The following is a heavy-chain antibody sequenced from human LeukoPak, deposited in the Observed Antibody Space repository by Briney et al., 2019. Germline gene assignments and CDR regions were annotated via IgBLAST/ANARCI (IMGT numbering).Heavy chain of an antibody. J-gene: IGHJ5*02. CDR3: ARGGVEVRTWGNWFDP. V-gene: IGHV1-46*01. CDR2: VNPGGGST. Sequence: ASVKVSCKASGYTFTSYYMHWVRQAPGQGLEWMGIVNPGGGSTYYAQNFQGRVTMTRDTSTSTVYMELSSVRSEDTAVYYCARGGVEVRTWGNWFDPWGQGTLVTVSS. D-gene: IGHD7-27*01. CDR1: GYTFTSYY.